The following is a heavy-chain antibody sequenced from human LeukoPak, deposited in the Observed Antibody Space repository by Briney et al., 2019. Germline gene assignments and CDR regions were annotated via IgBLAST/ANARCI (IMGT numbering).Heavy chain of an antibody. Sequence: SETLSLTCTVSGGSISSHYWSWIRQPPGKGLEWIGYIYYSGNTNYNPSLTSRVTISVDMSKHQFSLKLSSVTAADTAVYYCARSGALTGYLYWGQGTLVTVSS. CDR1: GGSISSHY. D-gene: IGHD3-9*01. CDR3: ARSGALTGYLY. V-gene: IGHV4-59*11. J-gene: IGHJ4*02. CDR2: IYYSGNT.